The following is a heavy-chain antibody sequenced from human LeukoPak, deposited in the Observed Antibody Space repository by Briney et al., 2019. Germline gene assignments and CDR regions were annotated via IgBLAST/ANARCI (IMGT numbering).Heavy chain of an antibody. D-gene: IGHD6-13*01. CDR2: IYYSGST. J-gene: IGHJ4*02. CDR3: ARGGRLAAAGQFDY. Sequence: SQTLSLTCTVSGGSISSGGYYWSWIRQHPGKGLEWIGYIYYSGSTYYNPSLKSRVAISVDTSKNQFSLKLSSVTAADTAVYYCARGGRLAAAGQFDYWGQGTLVTVSS. CDR1: GGSISSGGYY. V-gene: IGHV4-31*03.